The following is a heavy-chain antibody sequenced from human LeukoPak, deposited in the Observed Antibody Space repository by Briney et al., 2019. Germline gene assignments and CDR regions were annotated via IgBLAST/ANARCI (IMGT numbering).Heavy chain of an antibody. V-gene: IGHV4-38-2*02. CDR3: ARDFIVATTNDALDI. D-gene: IGHD5-12*01. J-gene: IGHJ3*02. CDR2: VYHSGST. Sequence: PSETLSLTCAVSGYSISSGYYWGWIRQPPGKGLEWIGSVYHSGSTYYNPSLKSRVTISVDTSKNQFSLKLSSVTAADTAVYYCARDFIVATTNDALDIWGQGTMVTVSS. CDR1: GYSISSGYY.